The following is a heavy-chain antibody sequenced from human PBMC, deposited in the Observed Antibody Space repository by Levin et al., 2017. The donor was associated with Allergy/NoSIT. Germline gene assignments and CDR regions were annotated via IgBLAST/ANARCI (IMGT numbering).Heavy chain of an antibody. D-gene: IGHD3-9*01. J-gene: IGHJ3*02. CDR1: GFTFSSYA. CDR3: ARGGTYYDILTGSRDAFDI. Sequence: GGSLRLSCAASGFTFSSYAMHWVRQAPGKGLEWVAVISYDGSNKYYADSVKGRFTISRDNSKNTLYLQMNSLRAEDTAVYYCARGGTYYDILTGSRDAFDIWGQGTMVTVSS. CDR2: ISYDGSNK. V-gene: IGHV3-30-3*01.